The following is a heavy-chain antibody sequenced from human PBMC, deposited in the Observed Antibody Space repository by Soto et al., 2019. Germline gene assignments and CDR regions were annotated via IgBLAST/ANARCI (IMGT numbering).Heavy chain of an antibody. CDR3: AKKGYYPSGKINLFDS. Sequence: SETLSLTCAVSGYSINSDYYWGWIRQPPGKGLEWIGSVDHSGRTYYSPSLRSRLTIFIDTSKNQFSLRLTSVTAADTAMYFCAKKGYYPSGKINLFDSWGPGTMVTVSS. V-gene: IGHV4-38-2*01. CDR2: VDHSGRT. D-gene: IGHD3-10*01. J-gene: IGHJ4*02. CDR1: GYSINSDYY.